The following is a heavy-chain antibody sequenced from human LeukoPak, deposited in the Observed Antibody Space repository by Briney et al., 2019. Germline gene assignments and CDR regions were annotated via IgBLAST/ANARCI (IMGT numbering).Heavy chain of an antibody. D-gene: IGHD6-13*01. CDR1: GFTFSNAW. CDR2: IKSKTDGGTT. CDR3: TTIAAAGFLDY. Sequence: GGSLRLSCAASGFTFSNAWMSWVRQTPGKGLEWVGRIKSKTDGGTTDYAAPVKGRFTISRDDSKNTLHLQMNSRKTEDTAVYYCTTIAAAGFLDYWGQGTLVTVSS. V-gene: IGHV3-15*01. J-gene: IGHJ4*02.